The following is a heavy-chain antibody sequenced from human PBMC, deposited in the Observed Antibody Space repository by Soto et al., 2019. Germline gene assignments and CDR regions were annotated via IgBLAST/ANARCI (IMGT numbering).Heavy chain of an antibody. V-gene: IGHV4-59*01. CDR2: IYYSGST. Sequence: QVQLQESGPGLVKPSETLSLTCTVSGGSISSYYWSWIRQPPGKGLEWIGYIYYSGSTNYNPSLKSRVTISVDTSKNQFSLKLSSVTAADTAVYYCARGWGGYFDLWGRGTLVTFSS. D-gene: IGHD1-26*01. CDR3: ARGWGGYFDL. J-gene: IGHJ2*01. CDR1: GGSISSYY.